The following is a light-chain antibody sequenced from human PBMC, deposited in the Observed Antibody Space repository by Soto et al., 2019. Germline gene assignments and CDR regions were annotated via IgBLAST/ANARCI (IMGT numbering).Light chain of an antibody. CDR1: QSVTTN. J-gene: IGKJ4*01. Sequence: EIVMTQSPSTLSVSLGEGATLSCRASQSVTTNLAWYQQKPGRAPRLLIYGASSRASYIPGRFSGSGSGTEFTLTISSLQSEDFAVYYCQQYNDWPFTFGGGTKVEIK. CDR2: GAS. CDR3: QQYNDWPFT. V-gene: IGKV3-15*01.